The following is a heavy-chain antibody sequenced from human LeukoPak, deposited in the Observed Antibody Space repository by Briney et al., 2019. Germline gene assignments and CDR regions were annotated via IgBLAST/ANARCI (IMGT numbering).Heavy chain of an antibody. V-gene: IGHV1-2*02. CDR2: INPSSDGT. D-gene: IGHD3-10*01. Sequence: ASVKVSCKASGYTFTDYYMHWVRQAPGQGLEWMGWINPSSDGTNYAQKFQDRVTMTRDTSISTAYMELNRLRSDDTAVYYCARDGSLDQWGQGTLVTVSS. CDR1: GYTFTDYY. J-gene: IGHJ4*02. CDR3: ARDGSLDQ.